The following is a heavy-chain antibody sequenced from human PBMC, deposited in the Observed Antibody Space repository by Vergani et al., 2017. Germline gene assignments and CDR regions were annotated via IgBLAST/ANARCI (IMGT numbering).Heavy chain of an antibody. D-gene: IGHD2-2*01. CDR2: INHSGRA. CDR1: GRSFSGHY. Sequence: QVRLQQWGAGLVKPSETLSLTCQVYGRSFSGHYWSWVRQAPGKGLEWLGEINHSGRALYNASIQSRVTMAIDTSKSQFSLTLTSVTAADTAVYYCARETCSSTSCLYLGVAFDIWGQGTMVTVSS. J-gene: IGHJ3*02. V-gene: IGHV4-34*02. CDR3: ARETCSSTSCLYLGVAFDI.